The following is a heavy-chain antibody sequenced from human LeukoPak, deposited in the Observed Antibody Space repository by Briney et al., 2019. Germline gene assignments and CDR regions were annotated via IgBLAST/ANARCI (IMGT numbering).Heavy chain of an antibody. Sequence: ASVKVSCKASGYTFTSYYMHWVRQAPGQGLEWMGWINPNSGGTNYAQKFQGRVTMTRDTSISTAYMELSRLRSDDTAVYYCASEALPRYCSSTSCYSGIDYWGQGTLVTVSS. J-gene: IGHJ4*02. D-gene: IGHD2-2*01. CDR3: ASEALPRYCSSTSCYSGIDY. V-gene: IGHV1-2*02. CDR2: INPNSGGT. CDR1: GYTFTSYY.